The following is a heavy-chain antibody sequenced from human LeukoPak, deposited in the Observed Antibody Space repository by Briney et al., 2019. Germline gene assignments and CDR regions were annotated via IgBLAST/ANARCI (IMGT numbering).Heavy chain of an antibody. J-gene: IGHJ4*02. CDR1: GFTFRSFW. CDR3: TRGSNWSFDC. Sequence: GGSLRLSCAASGFTFRSFWMGWVRQAPGKGLVWVSEINPDGSHTNYADSVKGRFTISRDNAKNTLYLQMNSLRVEDTAVYYCTRGSNWSFDCWGQGTLATVSS. V-gene: IGHV3-74*01. D-gene: IGHD5-24*01. CDR2: INPDGSHT.